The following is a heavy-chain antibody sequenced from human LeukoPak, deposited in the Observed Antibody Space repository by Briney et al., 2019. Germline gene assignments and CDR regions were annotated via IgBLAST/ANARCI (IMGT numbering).Heavy chain of an antibody. Sequence: RASVKVSCKASGYTFTSYYMHWVRQAPGQGLEWMGIINPSGGSTNYTQKFQGRVTMTRDMSTSTVYMELSSLRSEDTAVYYCARDKPVVVATTQYPDAFDIWGQGTMVTVSS. J-gene: IGHJ3*02. CDR2: INPSGGST. V-gene: IGHV1-46*01. D-gene: IGHD2-15*01. CDR1: GYTFTSYY. CDR3: ARDKPVVVATTQYPDAFDI.